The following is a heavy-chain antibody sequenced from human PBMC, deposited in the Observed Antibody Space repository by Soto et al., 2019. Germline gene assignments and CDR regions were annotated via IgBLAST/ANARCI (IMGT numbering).Heavy chain of an antibody. CDR1: GFSLSTSGMR. CDR3: ARTRSLAAAGTFDY. V-gene: IGHV2-70*04. CDR2: IDWDDDK. J-gene: IGHJ4*02. D-gene: IGHD6-13*01. Sequence: VSGPTLVNPTQTLTLTCTFSGFSLSTSGMRVSWIRQPPGKALEWLARIDWDDDKFYSTSLKTRLTISKDTSKNQVVLTMTNMDPVETATYYCARTRSLAAAGTFDYWGQGTLVTVSS.